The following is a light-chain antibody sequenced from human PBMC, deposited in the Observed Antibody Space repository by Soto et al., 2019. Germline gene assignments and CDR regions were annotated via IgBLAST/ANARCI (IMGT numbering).Light chain of an antibody. V-gene: IGKV4-1*01. J-gene: IGKJ2*01. CDR3: QQYYSTPNT. CDR1: QSVLYSSNNMNY. CDR2: WAS. Sequence: DIVMTQSPHSLAVSLGERATINCKSSQSVLYSSNNMNYLAWYQQKPGQPPKLLIYWASTRESGVPDRFSGSGSGIDFTLTISSLQAGDVAVYYCQQYYSTPNTFGQGTKLEIK.